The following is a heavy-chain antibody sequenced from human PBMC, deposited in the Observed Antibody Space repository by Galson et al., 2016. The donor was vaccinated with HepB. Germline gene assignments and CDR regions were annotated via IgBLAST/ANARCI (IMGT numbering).Heavy chain of an antibody. CDR3: VKTGGTPTTNFDY. CDR2: ISHTGDNT. CDR1: GFTFINYA. Sequence: SLRLSCAASGFTFINYAMHWVRQAPGKGLESVSVISHTGDNTFYPDSVKGRFTISRDNSENTLYLQMSSLRPEDTAVYYCVKTGGTPTTNFDYCGQGTLVIVSS. V-gene: IGHV3-64D*09. D-gene: IGHD2-8*02. J-gene: IGHJ4*02.